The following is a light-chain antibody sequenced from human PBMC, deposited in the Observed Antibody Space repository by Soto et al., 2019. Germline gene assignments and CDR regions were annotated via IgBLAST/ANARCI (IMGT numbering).Light chain of an antibody. Sequence: QSALTQPASVSGSPGQSITVSCTGTNSDIGRYDYVSWYQQHPGKVPKLLIYDVTNRPSGVSNRFSGSKSGYTASLTISWLRGADEADYYCSTFSAAYTHVFGTGTKLAVL. CDR1: NSDIGRYDY. CDR3: STFSAAYTHV. V-gene: IGLV2-14*03. J-gene: IGLJ1*01. CDR2: DVT.